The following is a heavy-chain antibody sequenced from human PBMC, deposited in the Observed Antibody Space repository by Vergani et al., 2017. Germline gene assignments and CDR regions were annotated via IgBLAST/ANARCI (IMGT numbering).Heavy chain of an antibody. J-gene: IGHJ4*02. D-gene: IGHD1-1*01. V-gene: IGHV3-23*04. CDR1: GFTFSRHW. CDR3: ARDDPQLTNFDY. Sequence: EVQLVESGGGLVQPGGSLRLSCAASGFTFSRHWMHWVRQAPGKGLEWVSGISGSGGFTYYADSVKGRFTISRDNSKNTLYLQMNSLRAEDTAVYYCARDDPQLTNFDYWGQGTLVTVSS. CDR2: ISGSGGFT.